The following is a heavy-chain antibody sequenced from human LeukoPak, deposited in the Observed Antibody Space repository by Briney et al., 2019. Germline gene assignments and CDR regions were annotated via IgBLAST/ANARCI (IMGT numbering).Heavy chain of an antibody. D-gene: IGHD6-13*01. CDR3: ARNLGGSSWVFDY. V-gene: IGHV4-59*01. Sequence: PSETLSLTCAVYGGSFSGYYWSWIRQPPGKGLEWIGYIYYSGSTNYNPSLKSRATIPVDTSKNQFSLKLSSVTAADTAVYYCARNLGGSSWVFDYWGQGTLVTVSS. CDR2: IYYSGST. CDR1: GGSFSGYY. J-gene: IGHJ4*02.